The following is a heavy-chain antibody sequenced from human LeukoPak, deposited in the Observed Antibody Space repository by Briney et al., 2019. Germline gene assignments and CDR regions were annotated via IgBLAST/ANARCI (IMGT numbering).Heavy chain of an antibody. D-gene: IGHD6-13*01. J-gene: IGHJ4*02. V-gene: IGHV3-48*01. Sequence: GGSLRLSCAASGFTFSSYSMNWVRQAPGKGLEWVSYISSSSSTIYYADSVKGRFTISRDNAKNSLYLQMNSLRAEDTAVYYCAKEYLESSSWYGPFDYWGQGTLVTVSS. CDR3: AKEYLESSSWYGPFDY. CDR2: ISSSSSTI. CDR1: GFTFSSYS.